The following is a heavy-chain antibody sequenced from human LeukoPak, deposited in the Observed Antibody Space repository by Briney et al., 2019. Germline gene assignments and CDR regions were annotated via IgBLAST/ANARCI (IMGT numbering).Heavy chain of an antibody. D-gene: IGHD6-6*01. J-gene: IGHJ5*02. CDR2: INPRSGDA. V-gene: IGHV1-8*03. CDR3: ARAARPFDL. Sequence: ASVKVSCKVSGYIFTELSMHWVRQAPGQGLEWMGWINPRSGDAGYAQKFQGRVTITRNTSITTVYMELTSLRSEDTAVYYCARAARPFDLWGQGTLVTVSS. CDR1: GYIFTELS.